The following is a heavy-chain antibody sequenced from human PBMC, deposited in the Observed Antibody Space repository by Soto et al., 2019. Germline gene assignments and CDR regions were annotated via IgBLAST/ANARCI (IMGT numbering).Heavy chain of an antibody. CDR2: ISWNSGSI. J-gene: IGHJ4*02. Sequence: EVQLVESGGGLVQPGRSLRLSCAASGFTFDDYGMHWVRQAPGKGLEWVAGISWNSGSIGYADSVKGRFTISRDNAKNSLFLQMDSLRPEDTALYYCAKDPGTGSRLFFFEYWGQGTLVTVSS. CDR3: AKDPGTGSRLFFFEY. CDR1: GFTFDDYG. D-gene: IGHD2-15*01. V-gene: IGHV3-9*01.